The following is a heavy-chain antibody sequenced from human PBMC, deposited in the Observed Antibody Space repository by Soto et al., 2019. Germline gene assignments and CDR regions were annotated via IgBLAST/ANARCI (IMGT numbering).Heavy chain of an antibody. D-gene: IGHD6-6*01. Sequence: ASVKVSCKASGYTFTSYGINWVRQAPGQGLEWMGWISGYNGNTMYVQKVQGRVTMTTDTSTSTVYMELRSLRSDDTALYYCARDGIAARPTPDYWGQGNLVTVSS. J-gene: IGHJ4*02. V-gene: IGHV1-18*01. CDR1: GYTFTSYG. CDR2: ISGYNGNT. CDR3: ARDGIAARPTPDY.